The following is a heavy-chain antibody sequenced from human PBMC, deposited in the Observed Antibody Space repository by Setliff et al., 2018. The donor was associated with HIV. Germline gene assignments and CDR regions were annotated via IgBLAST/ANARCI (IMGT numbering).Heavy chain of an antibody. Sequence: ASVKVSCKASGYTFTSYAMHWVRQAPGQRLEWMGWINAGNGNTKYSQKFQGRVTITRDTSASTAYMELSSLRSEDTAVYYCARDSFGREFTYYYYGMDVWGQGTTVTVSS. D-gene: IGHD3-10*01. V-gene: IGHV1-3*01. CDR2: INAGNGNT. CDR3: ARDSFGREFTYYYYGMDV. J-gene: IGHJ6*02. CDR1: GYTFTSYA.